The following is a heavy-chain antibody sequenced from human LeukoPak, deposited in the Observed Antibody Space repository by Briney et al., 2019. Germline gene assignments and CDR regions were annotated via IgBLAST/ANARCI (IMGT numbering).Heavy chain of an antibody. CDR3: AISFNYDFWSGYKGANAFDI. V-gene: IGHV4-34*01. CDR2: INHSGST. Sequence: SETLSLTCAVYGGSFSGYYWSWIRQPPGKGLEWIGEINHSGSTNYNPSLKSRVTISVDTSKNQFSLKLSSVTAADTAVYYCAISFNYDFWSGYKGANAFDIWGQGTMVTVSS. D-gene: IGHD3-3*01. CDR1: GGSFSGYY. J-gene: IGHJ3*02.